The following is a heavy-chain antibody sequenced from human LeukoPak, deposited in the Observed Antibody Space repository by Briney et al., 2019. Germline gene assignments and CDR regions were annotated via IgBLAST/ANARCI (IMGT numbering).Heavy chain of an antibody. CDR2: ISSSGSTI. D-gene: IGHD6-6*01. Sequence: GGSLRLSCAASGFTFSSYEMNWVRQAPGKGLEWVSYISSSGSTIYYADSVKGRFTISRDNAKNSLYLQMNSLRAEDTAVYYCATSGLAARPPRTLFFDYWGQGTLVTVSS. V-gene: IGHV3-48*03. CDR3: ATSGLAARPPRTLFFDY. J-gene: IGHJ4*02. CDR1: GFTFSSYE.